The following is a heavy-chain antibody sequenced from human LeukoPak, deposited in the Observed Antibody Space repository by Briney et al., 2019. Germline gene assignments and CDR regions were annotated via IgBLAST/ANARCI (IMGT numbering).Heavy chain of an antibody. D-gene: IGHD3-22*01. CDR3: ARDRYDRSGYYDY. J-gene: IGHJ4*02. Sequence: GGSLRLSCATSGFTLSSYSMNWVRQAPGKGLEWVSSISSSSSYIHYTDSVKGRFTISRDNTKKSLYLQMNSLRAEDTAVYYCARDRYDRSGYYDYWGQGTLVTVSS. CDR1: GFTLSSYS. V-gene: IGHV3-21*01. CDR2: ISSSSSYI.